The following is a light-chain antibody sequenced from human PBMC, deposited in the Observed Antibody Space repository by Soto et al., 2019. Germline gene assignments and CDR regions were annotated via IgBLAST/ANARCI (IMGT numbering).Light chain of an antibody. CDR3: HQYKNWPPLT. CDR1: QSVGSA. J-gene: IGKJ4*01. V-gene: IGKV3-15*01. Sequence: EIVMTQSPATLSVSPGETATLSCRASQSVGSAVAWYQHKPGQAPRLLIVAASMRATGVPGRFSGGGSGTEFTLTISSLQSEDFAVYYCHQYKNWPPLTFGGGTTVEIK. CDR2: AAS.